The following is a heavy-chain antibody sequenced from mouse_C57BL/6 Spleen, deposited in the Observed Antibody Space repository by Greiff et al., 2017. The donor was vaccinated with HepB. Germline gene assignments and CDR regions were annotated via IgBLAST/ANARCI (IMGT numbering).Heavy chain of an antibody. V-gene: IGHV5-16*01. CDR1: GFTFSDYY. CDR3: ARGLGRDAMDY. D-gene: IGHD4-1*01. J-gene: IGHJ4*01. CDR2: INYDGSST. Sequence: EVKVVESEGGLVQPGSSMKLSCTASGFTFSDYYMAWVRQVPEKGLEWVANINYDGSSTYYLDSLKSRFIISRDNAKNILYLQMSSLKSEDTATYYCARGLGRDAMDYWGQGTSVTVSS.